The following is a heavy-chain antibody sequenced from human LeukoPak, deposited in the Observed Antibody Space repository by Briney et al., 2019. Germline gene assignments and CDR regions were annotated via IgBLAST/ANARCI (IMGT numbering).Heavy chain of an antibody. CDR1: GGSFSGYS. J-gene: IGHJ4*02. CDR2: INHSGST. CDR3: ARGRVVAAHFDY. Sequence: SETLSLTCAVYGGSFSGYSWSWIRQPPGKGLEWIGEINHSGSTNYNPSLKSRVTISVDTSKNQFSLKLSSVTAADTAVYYCARGRVVAAHFDYWGQGTLVTVSS. D-gene: IGHD2-15*01. V-gene: IGHV4-34*01.